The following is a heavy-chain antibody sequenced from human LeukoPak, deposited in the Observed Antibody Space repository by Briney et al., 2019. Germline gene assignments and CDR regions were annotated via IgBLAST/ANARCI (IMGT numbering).Heavy chain of an antibody. D-gene: IGHD3-22*01. V-gene: IGHV3-23*01. J-gene: IGHJ4*02. CDR3: AKDSRSLTMIVVVIPDY. Sequence: GGSLRLSCAASGFTLSSYAMSWVRQAPGKGLEWVSAISGSGGSTYYADSVKGRFTISRDNSKNTLYLQMNSLRAEDTAVYYCAKDSRSLTMIVVVIPDYWGQGTLVTVSS. CDR1: GFTLSSYA. CDR2: ISGSGGST.